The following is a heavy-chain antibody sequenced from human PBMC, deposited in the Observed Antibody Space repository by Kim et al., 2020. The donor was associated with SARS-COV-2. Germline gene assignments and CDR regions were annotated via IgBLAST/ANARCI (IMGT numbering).Heavy chain of an antibody. CDR1: GGSISSGGYY. CDR2: IYYSGST. CDR3: ARGRYCTNGVCYGAGDDAFDI. V-gene: IGHV4-31*03. Sequence: SETLSLTCTVSGGSISSGGYYWSWIRQHPGKGLEWIGYIYYSGSTYYNPSLKSRVTISVDTSKNQFSLKLSSVTAADTAVYYCARGRYCTNGVCYGAGDDAFDIWGQGTMVTVSS. J-gene: IGHJ3*02. D-gene: IGHD2-8*01.